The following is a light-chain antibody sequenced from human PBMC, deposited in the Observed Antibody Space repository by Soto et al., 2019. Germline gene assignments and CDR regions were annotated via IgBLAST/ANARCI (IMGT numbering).Light chain of an antibody. CDR3: QHYSNWPPT. J-gene: IGKJ3*01. CDR2: YAS. Sequence: EVGMTQAPATLSGSPGERINLSWRANQNFHRNLAWYQQRPGQAPSLLISYASTRATGIPARFSGSGSGTEFTLTISSLQSEDSGVYYCQHYSNWPPTFGPGTKVEIK. V-gene: IGKV3-15*01. CDR1: QNFHRN.